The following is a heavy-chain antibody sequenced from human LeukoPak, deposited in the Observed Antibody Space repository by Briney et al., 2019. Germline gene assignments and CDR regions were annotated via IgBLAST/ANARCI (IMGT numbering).Heavy chain of an antibody. D-gene: IGHD2-2*01. CDR2: INHSGST. Sequence: SETLSLTCAVYGWSFSGYYWSWIRQPPGKGLEWIGEINHSGSTNYNPSLKSRVTISVDTSKNQFSLKLSSVTAADTAVYYCARAIVVVPAAPPYGIGMDVWGQGTTVTVSS. CDR3: ARAIVVVPAAPPYGIGMDV. J-gene: IGHJ6*02. CDR1: GWSFSGYY. V-gene: IGHV4-34*01.